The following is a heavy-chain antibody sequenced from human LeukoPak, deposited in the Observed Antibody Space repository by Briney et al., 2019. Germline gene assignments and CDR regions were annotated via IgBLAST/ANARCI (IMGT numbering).Heavy chain of an antibody. D-gene: IGHD3-9*01. CDR2: ISAYNGNT. CDR3: ARSSTTTYYDILTGYYDLNWFDP. Sequence: GASVKVSCKASSYTFTSYGISWVRQAPGQGLEWMGWISAYNGNTNYAQKLQGRVTMTTDTSTSTAYMELRSLRSDDTAVYYCARSSTTTYYDILTGYYDLNWFDPWGQGTLVTVSS. J-gene: IGHJ5*02. V-gene: IGHV1-18*04. CDR1: SYTFTSYG.